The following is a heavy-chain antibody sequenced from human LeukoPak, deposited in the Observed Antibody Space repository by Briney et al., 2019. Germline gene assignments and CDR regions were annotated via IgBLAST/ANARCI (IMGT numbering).Heavy chain of an antibody. CDR3: ARGGEGY. Sequence: TGGSLRLSCAASGFTLSKYWMHWVRQAPGKGLAWVSRISSDGSTTTYADSVKGRFTISRDSAKNSLYLQMNSLRAEDTAVYYCARGGEGYWGQGTLVTVSS. J-gene: IGHJ4*02. CDR1: GFTLSKYW. V-gene: IGHV3-74*01. D-gene: IGHD3-16*01. CDR2: ISSDGSTT.